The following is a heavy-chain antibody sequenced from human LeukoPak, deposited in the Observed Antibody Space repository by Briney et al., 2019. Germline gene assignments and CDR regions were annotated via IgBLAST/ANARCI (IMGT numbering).Heavy chain of an antibody. CDR3: ARPVVPYYFDY. J-gene: IGHJ4*02. D-gene: IGHD2-2*01. V-gene: IGHV4-38-2*01. Sequence: SETLSLTCAVYGGSFSGYYWGWIRQPPGKGLEWIGSMYHSGSTYYNPSLKSRVTISVDTSKNQFSLKLSSVTAADTAVYYCARPVVPYYFDYWGQGTLVTVSS. CDR2: MYHSGST. CDR1: GGSFSGYY.